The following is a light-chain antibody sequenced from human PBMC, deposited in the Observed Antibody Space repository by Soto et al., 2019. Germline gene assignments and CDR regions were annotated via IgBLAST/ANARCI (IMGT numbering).Light chain of an antibody. Sequence: EIVLTQSPGTLSLSPGEGGTLSCRASQSVTSNYIAWYQQKPGQAPRLLILGASSRATGIPDRFSGSGSGTDFTLTISRLEPEHFEVYYCQQYGSSPTFGPGTKVDIK. CDR3: QQYGSSPT. V-gene: IGKV3-20*01. CDR1: QSVTSNY. J-gene: IGKJ3*01. CDR2: GAS.